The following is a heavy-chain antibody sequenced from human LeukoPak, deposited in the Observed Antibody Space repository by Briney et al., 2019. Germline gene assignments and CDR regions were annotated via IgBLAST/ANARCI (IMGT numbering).Heavy chain of an antibody. D-gene: IGHD3-22*01. J-gene: IGHJ5*02. CDR3: ARGGYYYDTNWFDP. CDR1: GYTFTSYG. V-gene: IGHV1-8*02. Sequence: WASVKVSCKASGYTFTSYGINWVRQATGQGLEWMGWMNPNSGNTGYAQKFQGRVTMTRNTSISTAYMELSSLRSEDTAVYYCARGGYYYDTNWFDPWGQGTLVTVSS. CDR2: MNPNSGNT.